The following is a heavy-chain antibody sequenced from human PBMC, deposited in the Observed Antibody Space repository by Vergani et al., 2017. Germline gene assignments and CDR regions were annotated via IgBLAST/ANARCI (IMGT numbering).Heavy chain of an antibody. V-gene: IGHV1-69*08. CDR1: GGTFSSYT. CDR3: AREVDTAMPPGAAGYYYYGMDV. J-gene: IGHJ6*02. CDR2: IIPILGIA. Sequence: QVQLVQSGAEVKKPGSSVKVSCKASGGTFSSYTISWVRQAPGQGLEWMGRIIPILGIANYAQKFQSRVTITADKSTSTAYMELSSLRSEDTAVYYCAREVDTAMPPGAAGYYYYGMDVWGQGTTVTVSS. D-gene: IGHD5-18*01.